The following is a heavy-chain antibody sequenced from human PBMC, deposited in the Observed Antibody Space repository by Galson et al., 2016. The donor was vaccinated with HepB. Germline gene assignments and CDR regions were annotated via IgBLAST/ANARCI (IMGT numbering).Heavy chain of an antibody. V-gene: IGHV3-23*01. CDR2: LSASGGAT. Sequence: LRLSCAASGFTFNTYAMSWVRQAPGKGLEWVSTLSASGGATYYSDPVKGRFTISRDNSKNTLYLQMNSLRDEDTAVYYCAKGRTGTTGPVEYWGQGTLVTVSS. D-gene: IGHD1-1*01. CDR3: AKGRTGTTGPVEY. CDR1: GFTFNTYA. J-gene: IGHJ4*02.